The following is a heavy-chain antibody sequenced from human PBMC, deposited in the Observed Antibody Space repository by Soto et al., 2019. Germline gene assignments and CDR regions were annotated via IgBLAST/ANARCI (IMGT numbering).Heavy chain of an antibody. CDR2: IKSKTDGGKT. Sequence: GGSLRLSCAASGFTFSNAWMSWVRQAPGKGLEWVGRIKSKTDGGKTDYAAPVKGRVPISRDDSNNRLYLQMNSLKTEDTAVYYCTCMITFGGVIVIPVTDYFDYWGQGTLVTVSS. V-gene: IGHV3-15*01. CDR3: TCMITFGGVIVIPVTDYFDY. CDR1: GFTFSNAW. J-gene: IGHJ4*02. D-gene: IGHD3-16*02.